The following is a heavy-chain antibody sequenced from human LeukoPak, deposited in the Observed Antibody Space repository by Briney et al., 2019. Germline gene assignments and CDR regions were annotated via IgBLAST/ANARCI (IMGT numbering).Heavy chain of an antibody. Sequence: GGSLRLSCAASGFTFSDYYMSWIRQAPGKGLEWVSYIGSSSSYTNYADSVKGRFTIFRDNAKNSLYLQMNSLRAEDTAVYYCAPYSSRSRAFDYWGQGTLVTVSS. V-gene: IGHV3-11*06. D-gene: IGHD6-13*01. CDR2: IGSSSSYT. J-gene: IGHJ4*02. CDR1: GFTFSDYY. CDR3: APYSSRSRAFDY.